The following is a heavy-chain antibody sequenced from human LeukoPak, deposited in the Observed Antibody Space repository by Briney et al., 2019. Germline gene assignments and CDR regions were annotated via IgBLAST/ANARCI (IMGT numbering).Heavy chain of an antibody. Sequence: GSLRLSCAVSGFTFSSYEMNWVRQAPGKGLEWVSYISSSGSTIYYADSVKGRFTISRDNSKNTMYLQMNSLNAEDTAVYYCAKDEVVPGYYYTDVWGRGTTVTISS. D-gene: IGHD2-2*01. J-gene: IGHJ6*03. CDR1: GFTFSSYE. V-gene: IGHV3-48*03. CDR3: AKDEVVPGYYYTDV. CDR2: ISSSGSTI.